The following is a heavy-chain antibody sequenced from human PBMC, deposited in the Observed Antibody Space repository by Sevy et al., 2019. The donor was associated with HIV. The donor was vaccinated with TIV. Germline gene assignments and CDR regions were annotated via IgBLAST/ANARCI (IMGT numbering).Heavy chain of an antibody. CDR1: GYTFTTYD. Sequence: ASVKVSCKASGYTFTTYDINWVRQATGQGLEWMGWMNPNSGNTGYAQKFQGRVTMTRNTHIETAYMELSSQRSEDTAVYYCARFLSTSYYYYHAMDVWGQGTTVTVSS. CDR3: ARFLSTSYYYYHAMDV. D-gene: IGHD2-2*01. J-gene: IGHJ6*02. V-gene: IGHV1-8*01. CDR2: MNPNSGNT.